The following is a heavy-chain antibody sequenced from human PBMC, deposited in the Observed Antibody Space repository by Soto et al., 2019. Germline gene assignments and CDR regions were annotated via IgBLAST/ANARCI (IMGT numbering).Heavy chain of an antibody. Sequence: SETLSLTCVVYGGSFSGYYWSWIRQSPGKGLEWIGGINHRGGTNYNPSLESRVTISVDTSKNQFSLKLPSVTAADTAMYYCARDGFCTSTTCRVGNWFDPWGQGTRVTVSS. J-gene: IGHJ5*02. CDR1: GGSFSGYY. CDR2: INHRGGT. D-gene: IGHD2-2*01. CDR3: ARDGFCTSTTCRVGNWFDP. V-gene: IGHV4-34*01.